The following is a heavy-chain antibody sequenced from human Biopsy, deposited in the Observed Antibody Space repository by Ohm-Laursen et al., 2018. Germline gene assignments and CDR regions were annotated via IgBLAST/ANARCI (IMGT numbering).Heavy chain of an antibody. CDR1: GGSISSFY. V-gene: IGHV4-4*09. Sequence: TLSLTCAVPGGSISSFYWTWIRQPPGKGPEWIGDISDSGSTNYKPSLKSRVIISVDTSKNQFSLNLSSVTAADTAVYYCARGRLRAVARFDYWGQGTLVTVSS. CDR2: ISDSGST. J-gene: IGHJ4*02. CDR3: ARGRLRAVARFDY. D-gene: IGHD6-19*01.